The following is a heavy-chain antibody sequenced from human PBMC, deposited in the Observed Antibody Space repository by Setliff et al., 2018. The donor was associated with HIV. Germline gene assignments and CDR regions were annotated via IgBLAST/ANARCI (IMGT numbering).Heavy chain of an antibody. CDR1: GYTFTNNG. D-gene: IGHD3-22*01. CDR2: ISAYNGNT. V-gene: IGHV1-18*01. J-gene: IGHJ4*02. CDR3: AKDSDEFSTIVGSSAY. Sequence: ASVKVSCKASGYTFTNNGINWVRQAPGQGLEWMGWISAYNGNTNYAQKLQGRVTMTTDTSTNTAYMELTSLTSGDTAVYYCAKDSDEFSTIVGSSAYWGQGTLVTVSS.